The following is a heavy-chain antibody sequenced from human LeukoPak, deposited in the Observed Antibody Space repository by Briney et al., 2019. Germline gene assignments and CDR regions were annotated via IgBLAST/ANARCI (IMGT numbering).Heavy chain of an antibody. J-gene: IGHJ4*02. V-gene: IGHV3-30*02. CDR2: KHHDASSR. D-gene: IGHD3-22*01. Sequence: GGPLRPPCQASASSLTSDAMHWSRKPPGRGLEGVALKHHDASSRDYADSVKGRFTISRDNLKNTLFLQMNSLRPEDTAVYYCARDLAHDSSGYHVVPQYYFDYWGQGTLVTVSS. CDR3: ARDLAHDSSGYHVVPQYYFDY. CDR1: ASSLTSDA.